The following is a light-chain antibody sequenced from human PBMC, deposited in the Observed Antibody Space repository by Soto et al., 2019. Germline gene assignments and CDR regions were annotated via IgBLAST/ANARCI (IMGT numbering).Light chain of an antibody. V-gene: IGKV3-20*01. Sequence: ELVLTQSPGTLSLSPGDRATLSCRASLRLPSRSLAWYQQRPGQAPRVLISAASTRAADIPDRFSGSGSGTDFTLTINRLEPEDFAVYYCQQYDYSPRTFGQGTKVEVK. J-gene: IGKJ1*01. CDR2: AAS. CDR3: QQYDYSPRT. CDR1: LRLPSRS.